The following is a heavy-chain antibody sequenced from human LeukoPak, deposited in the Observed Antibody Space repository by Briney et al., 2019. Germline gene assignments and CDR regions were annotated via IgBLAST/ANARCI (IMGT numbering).Heavy chain of an antibody. J-gene: IGHJ4*02. CDR1: GGSFSGYY. Sequence: SETLSLACAVYGGSFSGYYWSWIRQPPGKGLEWIGEINHSGSTNYNPSLKSRVTISVDTSKNQFSLKLSSVTAADTAVYYCARRMVRGFPVKWGQGTLVTVSS. V-gene: IGHV4-34*01. CDR2: INHSGST. D-gene: IGHD3-10*01. CDR3: ARRMVRGFPVK.